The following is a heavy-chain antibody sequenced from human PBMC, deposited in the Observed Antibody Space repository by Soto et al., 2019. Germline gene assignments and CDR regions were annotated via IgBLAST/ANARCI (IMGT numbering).Heavy chain of an antibody. CDR3: ARDCSGGSCYTGMYV. D-gene: IGHD2-15*01. V-gene: IGHV3-21*01. J-gene: IGHJ6*02. Sequence: WGSLRLSCAASGFNFNSYNINWVRQAAGKRLDSRSSIRSSGYTFSADSGRGPCTLSRDNAKNAGYRRINSLRAEDTAVSFCARDCSGGSCYTGMYVWGQGCTVSIAS. CDR1: GFNFNSYN. CDR2: IRSSGYT.